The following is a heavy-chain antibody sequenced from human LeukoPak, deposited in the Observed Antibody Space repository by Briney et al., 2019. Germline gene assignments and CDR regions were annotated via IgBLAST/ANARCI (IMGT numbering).Heavy chain of an antibody. Sequence: GSLRLSCAASGFTVSSNYMSWVRQAPGKGLEWIGSIFRTGSTYYNPSLKSRVTISVDTSKNQFSLKLSSVTAADTAFYYCARDVSSSSSSWYWDVWGKGTTVTVSS. J-gene: IGHJ6*04. CDR1: GFTVSSNY. CDR3: ARDVSSSSSSWYWDV. D-gene: IGHD6-13*01. V-gene: IGHV4-38-2*02. CDR2: IFRTGST.